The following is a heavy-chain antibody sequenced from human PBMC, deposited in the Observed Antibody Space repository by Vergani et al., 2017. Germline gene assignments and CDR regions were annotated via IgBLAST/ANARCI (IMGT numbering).Heavy chain of an antibody. J-gene: IGHJ4*02. Sequence: QVQLVQSGAEVKKPGASVKVSCKASGYTFTSYGISWVRQAPGQGLEWMGWINPNSGGTNYAQKFQGRVTMTRDTSISTAYMELSRLRSDDTAVYYCARDDCSSTSCYTYWGQGTLVTVSS. D-gene: IGHD2-2*02. V-gene: IGHV1-2*02. CDR3: ARDDCSSTSCYTY. CDR1: GYTFTSYG. CDR2: INPNSGGT.